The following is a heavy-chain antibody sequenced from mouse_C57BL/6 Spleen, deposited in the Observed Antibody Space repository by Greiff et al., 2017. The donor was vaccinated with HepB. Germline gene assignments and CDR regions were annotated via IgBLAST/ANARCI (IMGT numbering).Heavy chain of an antibody. D-gene: IGHD1-1*01. J-gene: IGHJ3*01. Sequence: QVQLKQSGAELVRPGASVTLSCKASGYTFTDYEMHWVKQTPVHGLEWIGAIDPETGGTAYNQKFKGKAILTADKSSSTAYMELRSLTSEDSAVYYCTRNYYGSPWFAYWGQGTLVTVSA. CDR2: IDPETGGT. V-gene: IGHV1-15*01. CDR3: TRNYYGSPWFAY. CDR1: GYTFTDYE.